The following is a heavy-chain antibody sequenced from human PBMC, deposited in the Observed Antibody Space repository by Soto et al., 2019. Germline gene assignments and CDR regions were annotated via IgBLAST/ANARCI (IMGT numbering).Heavy chain of an antibody. Sequence: GGSLRLSCVVSGFNFTSYRVNWVRQAPGKGLEWVSSISAGSSLIYYADSVKGRFSISRDNAKNSLYLQMNSLRAEDTAVYYCARARDGYNFFLDSWGQGTLVTVSS. CDR2: ISAGSSLI. D-gene: IGHD5-12*01. CDR3: ARARDGYNFFLDS. CDR1: GFNFTSYR. J-gene: IGHJ4*02. V-gene: IGHV3-21*01.